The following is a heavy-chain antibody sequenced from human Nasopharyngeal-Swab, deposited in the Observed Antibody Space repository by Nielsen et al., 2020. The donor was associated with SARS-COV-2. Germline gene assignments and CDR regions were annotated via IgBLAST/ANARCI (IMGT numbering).Heavy chain of an antibody. CDR3: ARGDYSNYVDYYYYYYMDV. Sequence: ETLSLTCAASGFTFSSYWMHRVRQAPGKGLVWVSRINSDGSSTSYADSVKGRFTISRDNAKNTLYLQMNSLRAEDTAVYYCARGDYSNYVDYYYYYYMDVWGKGTTVTVSS. J-gene: IGHJ6*03. D-gene: IGHD4-11*01. CDR2: INSDGSST. V-gene: IGHV3-74*01. CDR1: GFTFSSYW.